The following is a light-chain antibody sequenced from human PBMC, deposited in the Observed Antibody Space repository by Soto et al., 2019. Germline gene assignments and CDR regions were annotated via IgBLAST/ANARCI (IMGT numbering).Light chain of an antibody. CDR2: GNS. Sequence: QAVVTQPPSVSGAPGQRVTISCTGSSSNIGAGYDVHWYQHLPGTAPKLLIYGNSNRSSGVPDRFSGSKSGTSASLAITGLQAEDEADYYCQSYDSTLSVVFGGGTKLTVL. J-gene: IGLJ2*01. CDR1: SSNIGAGYD. V-gene: IGLV1-40*01. CDR3: QSYDSTLSVV.